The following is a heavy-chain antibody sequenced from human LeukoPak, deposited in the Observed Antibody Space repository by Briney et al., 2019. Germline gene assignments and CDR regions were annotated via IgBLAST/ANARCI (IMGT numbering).Heavy chain of an antibody. V-gene: IGHV1-18*01. CDR1: GYTFTSYG. CDR2: ISAYNGNT. J-gene: IGHJ4*02. CDR3: AGSHCSSTSCHKEDDY. D-gene: IGHD2-2*02. Sequence: GASVKVSCKASGYTFTSYGISWVRQAPGQGLEWMGWISAYNGNTNYAQKLQGRVTMTTDTSTSTAYMELRSLRSDDTAVYYCAGSHCSSTSCHKEDDYWGQGTLVTVSS.